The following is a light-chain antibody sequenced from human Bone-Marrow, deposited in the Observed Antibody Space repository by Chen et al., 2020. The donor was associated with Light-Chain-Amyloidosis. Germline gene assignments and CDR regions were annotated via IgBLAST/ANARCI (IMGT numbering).Light chain of an antibody. CDR2: EHD. CDR3: QSYHGSSQGV. J-gene: IGLJ3*02. CDR1: RGTIVTNY. Sequence: NFMLTQPQSVSVSSGKTVIISCNRSRGTIVTNYVQWYQQRPGRSPTTLIYEHDQRPSGVPDRFSGSIDMSSNSASLTNSRLTTADAADYYCQSYHGSSQGVFGGGTKLTVL. V-gene: IGLV6-57*01.